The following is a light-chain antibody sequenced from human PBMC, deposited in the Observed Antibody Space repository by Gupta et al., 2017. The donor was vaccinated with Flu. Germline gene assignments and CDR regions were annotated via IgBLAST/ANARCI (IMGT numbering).Light chain of an antibody. Sequence: QSALTQPASVSGSPGPSITISCTGTSSDVGGYNYVSWYQHLPGNAPILLIHEVSKRPAGVATRFSASKSGNTASPTISGLQAEDEADYYCSSYTSGRTVIFGGGTKLTVV. CDR3: SSYTSGRTVI. J-gene: IGLJ2*01. CDR1: SSDVGGYNY. CDR2: EVS. V-gene: IGLV2-14*01.